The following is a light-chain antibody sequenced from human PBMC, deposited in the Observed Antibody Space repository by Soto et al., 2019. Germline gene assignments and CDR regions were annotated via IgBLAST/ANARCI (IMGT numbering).Light chain of an antibody. CDR1: QSLLSNNTYNY. CDR2: WAS. Sequence: EIVMTQSPLTLPVTPGEPASISFRSSQSLLSNNTYNYLAWYQQKEGQAPGLLIYWASCRASGVPDRFSGSGSGTDFTLTISSLKTEDAAVYYCQQYYTSPITFGQGARLEIK. J-gene: IGKJ5*01. V-gene: IGKV4-1*01. CDR3: QQYYTSPIT.